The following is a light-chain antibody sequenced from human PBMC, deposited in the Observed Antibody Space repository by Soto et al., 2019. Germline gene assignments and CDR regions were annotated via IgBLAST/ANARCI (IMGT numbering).Light chain of an antibody. CDR2: RDS. CDR1: SSSIGSNY. V-gene: IGLV1-47*01. CDR3: AACDDSLRGWV. Sequence: QSVLTQPPSASGTPGQRVTISCSESSSSIGSNYIYWYQQLPGTAPKLLIYRDSQRPSGVPDRFSGSKSGTSASLAISGLRSEDEADYYCAACDDSLRGWVFGGGAKLTVL. J-gene: IGLJ3*02.